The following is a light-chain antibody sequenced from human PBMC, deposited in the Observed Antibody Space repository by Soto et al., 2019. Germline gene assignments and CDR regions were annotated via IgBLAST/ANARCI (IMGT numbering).Light chain of an antibody. Sequence: QSALTQPASVSGSPGQSITIFCSGTMRDIGAYNLVSWYQQHPGRAPQLIIYEVRNRPSGSSFRFSGSKSGNTASLTISWLQAEDEDDYYGSSFTSRSSLIFGGGTKLTVL. CDR3: SSFTSRSSLI. CDR2: EVR. J-gene: IGLJ2*01. V-gene: IGLV2-14*01. CDR1: MRDIGAYNL.